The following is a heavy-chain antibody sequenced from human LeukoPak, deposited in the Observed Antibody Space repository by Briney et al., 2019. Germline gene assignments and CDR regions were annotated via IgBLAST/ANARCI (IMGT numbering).Heavy chain of an antibody. CDR3: ARRSGYFHFDY. CDR1: GFTFSSYA. J-gene: IGHJ4*02. CDR2: ISESGGSA. D-gene: IGHD3-3*01. Sequence: GGSLRLSCAASGFTFSSYAMSWVRQAPGKGLEWVSGISESGGSAYYADSVKGRLTISRDNSKNTLYLQMNSLRAEDTAVYYCARRSGYFHFDYWGQGTLVTVPS. V-gene: IGHV3-23*01.